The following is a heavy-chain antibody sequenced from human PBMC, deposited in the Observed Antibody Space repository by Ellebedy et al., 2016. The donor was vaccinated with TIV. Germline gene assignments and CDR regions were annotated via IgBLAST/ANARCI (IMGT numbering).Heavy chain of an antibody. D-gene: IGHD4-17*01. Sequence: GGSLRLSCAASGFTFSNYWMHWVRQAPGKGLVWVSRINSDGSSTSYADSVKGRFTISRDNAKNTLSLQMNSLRAEDTAVYYCARDSHYGYFDYWGQGILVTVSS. J-gene: IGHJ4*02. CDR3: ARDSHYGYFDY. CDR1: GFTFSNYW. V-gene: IGHV3-74*01. CDR2: INSDGSST.